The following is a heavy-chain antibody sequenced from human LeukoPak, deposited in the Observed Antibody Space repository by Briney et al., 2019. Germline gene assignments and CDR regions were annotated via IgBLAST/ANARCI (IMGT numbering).Heavy chain of an antibody. J-gene: IGHJ6*02. V-gene: IGHV1-2*04. CDR2: INPSSGGT. CDR1: GYTFTGYY. Sequence: ASVKVSCKASGYTFTGYYMHWVRQAPGQGLEWMGWINPSSGGTNYAQKFQGWVTMTRDTSISTAYMELSRLRSDDTAVYYCARGHSSGLYGMDVWGQGTTVTVSS. CDR3: ARGHSSGLYGMDV. D-gene: IGHD6-19*01.